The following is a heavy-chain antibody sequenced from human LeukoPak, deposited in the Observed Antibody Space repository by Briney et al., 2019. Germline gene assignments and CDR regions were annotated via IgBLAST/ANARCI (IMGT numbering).Heavy chain of an antibody. D-gene: IGHD3-10*01. CDR3: ARAHYGSGSYGY. V-gene: IGHV4-39*07. Sequence: SETLSLTCTVSGGSISSSSYYWGWIRQPPGKGLEWIGSIYYSGSTYYNPSLKSRVTISVDTSKNQFSLKLSSVTAADTAVYYCARAHYGSGSYGYWGQGTLVTVSS. CDR1: GGSISSSSYY. CDR2: IYYSGST. J-gene: IGHJ4*02.